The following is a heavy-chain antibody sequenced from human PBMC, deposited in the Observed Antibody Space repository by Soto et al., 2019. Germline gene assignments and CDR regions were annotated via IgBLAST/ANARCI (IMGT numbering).Heavy chain of an antibody. Sequence: GGSLRLSCTASEFTFGDYAMSWFRQAPGKGLEWVGFIRSKPYDGTTEYAASAKGRFTISRDDSKSIAYLQMNSLRAEDTALYYCARDRTDAARPHWFDPWGQGTLVTVSS. CDR1: EFTFGDYA. CDR3: ARDRTDAARPHWFDP. D-gene: IGHD6-6*01. J-gene: IGHJ5*02. V-gene: IGHV3-49*03. CDR2: IRSKPYDGTT.